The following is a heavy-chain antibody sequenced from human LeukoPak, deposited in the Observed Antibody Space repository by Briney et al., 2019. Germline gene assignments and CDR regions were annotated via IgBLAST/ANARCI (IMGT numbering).Heavy chain of an antibody. CDR2: ISYSGSLT. V-gene: IGHV3-48*02. Sequence: GGSLRLSCAASGFTFSSFGMNWARQAPGKGLEWVSYISYSGSLTDHADSVKGGFTISRDNAKNSLYLQLNSLRDEDTAVYFCAKVIRGGYGMDVWGQGTTVTVS. CDR3: AKVIRGGYGMDV. D-gene: IGHD3-10*01. CDR1: GFTFSSFG. J-gene: IGHJ6*02.